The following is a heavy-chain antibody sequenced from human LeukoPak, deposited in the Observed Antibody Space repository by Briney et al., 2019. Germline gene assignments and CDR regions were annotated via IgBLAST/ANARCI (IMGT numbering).Heavy chain of an antibody. Sequence: PGGSLRLSCAASGFTFSTYSMSWVRQAPGKGLEWVSSISSNSRYIYYADSMRGRFTISRDNAKNSLYLQMNSLRAEDTAVYYCARATVPGYYYMDVWGKGTTVTVSS. CDR3: ARATVPGYYYMDV. CDR2: ISSNSRYI. V-gene: IGHV3-21*06. J-gene: IGHJ6*03. CDR1: GFTFSTYS. D-gene: IGHD4-17*01.